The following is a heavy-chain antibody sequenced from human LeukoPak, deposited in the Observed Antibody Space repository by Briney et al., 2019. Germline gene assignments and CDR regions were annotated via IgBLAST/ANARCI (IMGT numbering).Heavy chain of an antibody. CDR1: GFTFSSYS. Sequence: GGSLRLSCAASGFTFSSYSMNWVRQAPGKGLEWVAVIWYDGSNKYYADSMKGRFTISRDNSKNTLYLQMNSLRAEDTAVYYCAGDALYDILTGPLYYFDYWGQGTLVTVSS. J-gene: IGHJ4*02. CDR3: AGDALYDILTGPLYYFDY. CDR2: IWYDGSNK. V-gene: IGHV3-33*08. D-gene: IGHD3-9*01.